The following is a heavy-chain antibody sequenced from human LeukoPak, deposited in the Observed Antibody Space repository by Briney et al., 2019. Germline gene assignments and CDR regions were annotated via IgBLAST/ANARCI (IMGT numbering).Heavy chain of an antibody. V-gene: IGHV1-69*05. CDR1: GGTFSSYA. D-gene: IGHD5-18*01. CDR2: IIPIFGTA. CDR3: ARRGLQLWSDAFDI. J-gene: IGHJ3*02. Sequence: SVKVSCKASGGTFSSYAISWVRQDPGQGPEWMGRIIPIFGTANYAQKFQGRVTITTDESTSTAYMELSSLRSEDTAVYYCARRGLQLWSDAFDIWGQGTMVTVSS.